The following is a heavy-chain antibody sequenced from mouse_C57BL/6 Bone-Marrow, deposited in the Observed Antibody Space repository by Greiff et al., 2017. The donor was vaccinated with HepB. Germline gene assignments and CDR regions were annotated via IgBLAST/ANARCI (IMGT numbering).Heavy chain of an antibody. J-gene: IGHJ2*01. CDR2: INSDGGST. CDR1: EYEFPSHD. Sequence: EVQVVESGGGLVQPGESLKLSCESNEYEFPSHDMSWVRKTPEKRLELVAAINSDGGSTYYPDTMERRFIISRDNTKKTLYLQMSSLMSEDTALYYCASPGGYPYYFDYWGQGTTLTVSS. D-gene: IGHD1-1*02. CDR3: ASPGGYPYYFDY. V-gene: IGHV5-2*01.